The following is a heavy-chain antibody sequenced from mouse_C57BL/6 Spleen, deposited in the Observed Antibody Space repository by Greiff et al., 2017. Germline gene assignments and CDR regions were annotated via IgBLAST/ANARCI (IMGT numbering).Heavy chain of an antibody. CDR3: ARWDYSFAY. Sequence: QVQLKQSGAELVKPGASVKISCKASGYAFSSHWMNWVKQRPGKGLEWIGQIYPGDGDTNYNGKFKGKATLTADKSSSTAYMQLSSLTSEDSAVYFCARWDYSFAYWGQGTLVTVSA. CDR2: IYPGDGDT. CDR1: GYAFSSHW. V-gene: IGHV1-80*01. D-gene: IGHD1-1*01. J-gene: IGHJ3*01.